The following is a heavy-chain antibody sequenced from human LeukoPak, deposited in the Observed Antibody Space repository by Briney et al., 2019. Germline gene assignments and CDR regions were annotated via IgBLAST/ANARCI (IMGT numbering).Heavy chain of an antibody. CDR3: AKDLDSSGDSY. Sequence: PGRTLRLSCAASGFTFSSYGMHWVRQAPGKGLEWVAVILNNGDNYYADSVKGRFTISRDNSKSTLYLQMNSVRAEDTAAYFCAKDLDSSGDSYWGQGALVTVPS. V-gene: IGHV3-30*18. D-gene: IGHD3-22*01. CDR2: ILNNGDN. J-gene: IGHJ4*02. CDR1: GFTFSSYG.